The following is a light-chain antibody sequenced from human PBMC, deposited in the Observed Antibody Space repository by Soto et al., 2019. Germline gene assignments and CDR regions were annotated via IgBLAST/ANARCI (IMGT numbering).Light chain of an antibody. CDR3: AAWDDRLNGPV. CDR1: TSNIGRNP. J-gene: IGLJ3*02. V-gene: IGLV1-44*01. CDR2: NNN. Sequence: QSVLTQPPSASGTPGQRVTISCSGGTSNIGRNPVNWYQQLPGTAPKLLIYNNNQRPSGVPDRISGSKSGTSASLAISGLQSDDEADYYCAAWDDRLNGPVFGGGTKLTVL.